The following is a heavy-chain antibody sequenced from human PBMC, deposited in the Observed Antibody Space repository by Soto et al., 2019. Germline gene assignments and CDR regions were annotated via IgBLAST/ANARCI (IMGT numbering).Heavy chain of an antibody. CDR1: RVTVRSKY. J-gene: IGHJ6*02. Sequence: FPRPSRAASRVTVRSKYNGWGRQAPGKGLGWGSVIYSGGSTYYADSVKGRFTISRDNSKNTLYLQMNSLRAEDTAVYYCARGRGMGRYGTYYYYGMDVWGQGTTVTVSS. CDR2: IYSGGST. D-gene: IGHD5-18*01. V-gene: IGHV3-53*01. CDR3: ARGRGMGRYGTYYYYGMDV.